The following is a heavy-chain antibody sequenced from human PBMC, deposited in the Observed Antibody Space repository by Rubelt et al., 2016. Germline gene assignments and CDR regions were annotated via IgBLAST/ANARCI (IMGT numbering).Heavy chain of an antibody. D-gene: IGHD1-26*01. CDR3: ARLGEGGARWELRAPKDY. CDR1: GGSFSGYY. Sequence: QVQLQQWGAGLLKPSETLSLTCAVYGGSFSGYYWSWIRQPPGKGLEWIGSIYYSGSTDYNPSLTSRVTISADTSRNQFSLKLSSVTAADTAVYYCARLGEGGARWELRAPKDYWGQGTLVTVSA. CDR2: IYYSGST. V-gene: IGHV4-34*01. J-gene: IGHJ4*02.